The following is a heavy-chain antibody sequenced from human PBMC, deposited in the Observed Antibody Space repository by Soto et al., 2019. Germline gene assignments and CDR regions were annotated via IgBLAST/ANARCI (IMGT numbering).Heavy chain of an antibody. CDR2: ISYDGSNK. CDR1: GFTFSSYA. V-gene: IGHV3-30-3*01. D-gene: IGHD3-22*01. Sequence: QVQLVESGGGVVQPGRSLRLSCAASGFTFSSYAMHWVRQAPGKGLEWVAVISYDGSNKYYADSVKGRFTISRDNSKNTLYLQMNSLRAEDTAVYYCAREVTIIVVVITNGLDYWGQGTLVTVSS. J-gene: IGHJ4*02. CDR3: AREVTIIVVVITNGLDY.